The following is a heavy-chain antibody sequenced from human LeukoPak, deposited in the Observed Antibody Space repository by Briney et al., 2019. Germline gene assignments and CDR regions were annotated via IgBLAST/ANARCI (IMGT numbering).Heavy chain of an antibody. Sequence: PGGSLRLSCAASGFTFSSYSMNWVRQAPGKGLEWVSSISSSSSYIYYADSVKGRFTISRDNAKNSLYLQMNSLRAEDTAVYYCARDPGGVTLSHFDYWGQGTLVTVSS. V-gene: IGHV3-21*01. D-gene: IGHD4-23*01. CDR3: ARDPGGVTLSHFDY. J-gene: IGHJ4*02. CDR1: GFTFSSYS. CDR2: ISSSSSYI.